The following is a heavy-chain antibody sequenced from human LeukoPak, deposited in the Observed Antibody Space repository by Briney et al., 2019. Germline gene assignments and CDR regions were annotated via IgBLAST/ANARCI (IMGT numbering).Heavy chain of an antibody. CDR2: IIPILGIA. V-gene: IGHV1-69*04. Sequence: SVKVSCKASGGTFSSYAISWVRQAPGQGLEWMGRIIPILGIANYAQKFQGRVTITADKSTSTAYMELSSLRSEDTAVYYCASSGGSSNWFDPWGQGTLVTVSS. D-gene: IGHD2-15*01. J-gene: IGHJ5*02. CDR1: GGTFSSYA. CDR3: ASSGGSSNWFDP.